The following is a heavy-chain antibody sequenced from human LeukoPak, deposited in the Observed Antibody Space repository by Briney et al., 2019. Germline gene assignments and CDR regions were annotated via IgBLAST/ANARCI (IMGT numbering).Heavy chain of an antibody. Sequence: SETLSLTCTVSGGPISSYYWSWIRQPPGKGLEWIGYIYYSGSTNYNPSLKSRVTISVDTSKNQFSLKLSSVTAADTAVYYCARERGEDIVVVVAATESGYDAFDIWGQGTMVTVSS. D-gene: IGHD2-15*01. CDR2: IYYSGST. V-gene: IGHV4-59*01. CDR1: GGPISSYY. J-gene: IGHJ3*02. CDR3: ARERGEDIVVVVAATESGYDAFDI.